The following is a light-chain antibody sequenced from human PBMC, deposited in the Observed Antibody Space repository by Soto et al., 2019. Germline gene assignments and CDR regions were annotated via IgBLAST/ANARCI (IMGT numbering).Light chain of an antibody. Sequence: DIQMTQSPSSLSASVGDRVTITCRASHSISNYLNWYQQKPGKAPNLLIYTASSLQSGDPSRFSGSGSGTDFTLTISSLQPEDFATYYCQQSYSTPYSFGQGTKLDIK. CDR2: TAS. J-gene: IGKJ2*03. V-gene: IGKV1-39*01. CDR1: HSISNY. CDR3: QQSYSTPYS.